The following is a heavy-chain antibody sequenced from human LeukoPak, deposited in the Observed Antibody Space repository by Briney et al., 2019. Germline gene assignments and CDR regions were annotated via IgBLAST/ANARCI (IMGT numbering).Heavy chain of an antibody. CDR1: GYSISSGYY. V-gene: IGHV4-38-2*01. J-gene: IGHJ5*02. D-gene: IGHD6-6*01. CDR3: ARHGEGFRASSSSINLSWSDP. CDR2: IYHSGST. Sequence: SETLSLTCAVSGYSISSGYYWGWIRQPPGKGLEWIGSIYHSGSTYYNPSLKSRVTISVDTSKNQFSLKLSSVTAADTAVYYCARHGEGFRASSSSINLSWSDPRGQGTLVTVSS.